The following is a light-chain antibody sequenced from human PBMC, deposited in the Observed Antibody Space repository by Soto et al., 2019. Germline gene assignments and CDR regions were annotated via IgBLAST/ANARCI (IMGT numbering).Light chain of an antibody. V-gene: IGLV7-46*01. CDR2: DTN. Sequence: QAVVTQEPSLTVSPGGTVTLTCGSSTGAVTSGHWPHWFQQKPGQAPRTLIYDTNYRHSWTPARFSGSLLGGKAALPLSDAQPSDEADYYCLLTCEGGGEVFGAGTKLTVL. CDR3: LLTCEGGGEV. CDR1: TGAVTSGHW. J-gene: IGLJ1*01.